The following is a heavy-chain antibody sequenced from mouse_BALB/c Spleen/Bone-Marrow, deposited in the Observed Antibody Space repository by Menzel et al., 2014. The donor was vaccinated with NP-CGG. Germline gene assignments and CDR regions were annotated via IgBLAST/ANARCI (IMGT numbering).Heavy chain of an antibody. CDR1: GFVFSRFW. J-gene: IGHJ3*01. V-gene: IGHV4-1*02. Sequence: VQLKESGGGLMQPGGSLKLSCAASGFVFSRFWMSWVRQAPGKGLEWIGEINPDSSTINYTPSLKDKFIISRDNAKNTLYLQMSKVRSEDTALYYCARLGYYGSFAFWGRGTLVTVSA. CDR3: ARLGYYGSFAF. CDR2: INPDSSTI. D-gene: IGHD1-2*01.